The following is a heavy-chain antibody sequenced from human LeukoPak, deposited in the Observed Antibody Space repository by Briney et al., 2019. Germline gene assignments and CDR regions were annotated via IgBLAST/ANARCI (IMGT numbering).Heavy chain of an antibody. Sequence: PSETLSLTCTVSGDSITNNKYYWGWIRRPPGKGLEWIGILYYTGSTDFSPSLKSRLTISVDTSKNQFSLNLISVTAADTAVYYCVGNNYNWNHYWGQGTLVTVSS. CDR3: VGNNYNWNHY. CDR2: LYYTGST. CDR1: GDSITNNKYY. V-gene: IGHV4-39*01. D-gene: IGHD1-1*01. J-gene: IGHJ4*02.